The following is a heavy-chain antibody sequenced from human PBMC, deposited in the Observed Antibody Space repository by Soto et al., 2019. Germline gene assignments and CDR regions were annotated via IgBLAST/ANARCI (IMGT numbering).Heavy chain of an antibody. D-gene: IGHD5-12*01. CDR3: TRRGYSGYDFDY. V-gene: IGHV3-48*02. J-gene: IGHJ4*02. CDR2: ISSSSRTI. CDR1: GFTFSAYS. Sequence: EVQLVESGGDLVQPGGSLRLSCAASGFTFSAYSMNWVRQAPGKGLEWVAYISSSSRTIYYADAMKGRFTISRDNADNSLYLQMNSLRDEDTAVYYCTRRGYSGYDFDYWGQGTLVTVSS.